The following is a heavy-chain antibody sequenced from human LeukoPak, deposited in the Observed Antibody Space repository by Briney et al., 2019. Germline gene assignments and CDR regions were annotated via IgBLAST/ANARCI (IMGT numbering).Heavy chain of an antibody. CDR3: AHSLRRPSCSGGNCYYFDY. Sequence: SGPTLVNPTQTLPLTCTVTGFSITTNGVGVGWIRQAPGKALEWLAIIFWDGDRRYNSSRRSRLTIPSDNSKNQVVLTMTNMDPVDTATYFCAHSLRRPSCSGGNCYYFDYWGQGTLVTVSS. CDR2: IFWDGDR. J-gene: IGHJ4*02. V-gene: IGHV2-5*02. CDR1: GFSITTNGVG. D-gene: IGHD2-15*01.